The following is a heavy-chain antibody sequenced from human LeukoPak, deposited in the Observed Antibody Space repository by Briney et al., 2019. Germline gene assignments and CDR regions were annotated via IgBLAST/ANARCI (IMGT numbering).Heavy chain of an antibody. CDR1: GGSISSGGYY. D-gene: IGHD3-22*01. J-gene: IGHJ4*02. V-gene: IGHV4-30-2*01. CDR2: IYHSGST. Sequence: PSENLSLTCTVSGGSISSGGYYWSWIRQPPGKGLEWIGYIYHSGSTYYNPSLKSRVTISVDRSKNQFSLKLSSVTAADTAVYYCARYYDSSGPGVDYFDYWGQGTLVTVSS. CDR3: ARYYDSSGPGVDYFDY.